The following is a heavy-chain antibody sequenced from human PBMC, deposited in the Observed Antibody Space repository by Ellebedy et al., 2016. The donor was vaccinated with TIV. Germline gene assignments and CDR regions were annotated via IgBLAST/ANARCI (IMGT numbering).Heavy chain of an antibody. CDR2: IGTAGDT. D-gene: IGHD3-10*01. V-gene: IGHV3-13*01. Sequence: GESLKISCAASGFTLTNYDIHWLRQATGKGLEWVSAIGTAGDTYYAGSVKGRFTISRENAKNSLYLQMNSLRAGDTAVYYCARATSGFDFWGQGALVTVSS. CDR3: ARATSGFDF. J-gene: IGHJ4*02. CDR1: GFTLTNYD.